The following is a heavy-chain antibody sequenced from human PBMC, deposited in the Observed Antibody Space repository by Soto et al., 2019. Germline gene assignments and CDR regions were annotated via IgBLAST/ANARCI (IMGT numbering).Heavy chain of an antibody. D-gene: IGHD6-13*01. CDR3: ARSGSSWNLREFDY. V-gene: IGHV1-18*01. CDR2: ISVYNGNT. CDR1: DYTFTSHG. Sequence: ASVKVSCKASDYTFTSHGIIWVRQAPGQGLEWIGWISVYNGNTNYAQKFRGRVTMTTDISTTTAYMEMRSLRSDDTAVYYCARSGSSWNLREFDYWGQGTLVTVSS. J-gene: IGHJ4*02.